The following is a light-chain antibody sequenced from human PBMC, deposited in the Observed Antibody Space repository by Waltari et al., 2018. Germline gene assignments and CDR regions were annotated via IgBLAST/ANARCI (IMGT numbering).Light chain of an antibody. CDR2: LGS. CDR3: MQALQTPLT. V-gene: IGKV2-28*01. J-gene: IGKJ4*01. CDR1: QSLLHSNGYNY. Sequence: DIVMTQSPLSLPVTPGEPASISCRSSQSLLHSNGYNYLDWYLQKPGQSPHLLIYLGSNRASGVPYRFSGSGSGTDFTLKISRVEAEDVGVYYCMQALQTPLTFGGGTRVEIK.